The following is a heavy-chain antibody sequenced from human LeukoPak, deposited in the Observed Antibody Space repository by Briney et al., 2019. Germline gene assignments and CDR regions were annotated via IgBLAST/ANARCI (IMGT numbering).Heavy chain of an antibody. V-gene: IGHV3-33*08. CDR2: IWYDGSNK. D-gene: IGHD2-21*02. J-gene: IGHJ4*02. CDR1: GFTFSSYA. Sequence: GGSLRLSCAASGFTFSSYAMSWVRQAPGKGLEWVAVIWYDGSNKYYADSVKGRFTISRDNSKNTLYLQMNSLRAEDTAVYYCALGVVVTAIGGYDYWGQGTLVTVSS. CDR3: ALGVVVTAIGGYDY.